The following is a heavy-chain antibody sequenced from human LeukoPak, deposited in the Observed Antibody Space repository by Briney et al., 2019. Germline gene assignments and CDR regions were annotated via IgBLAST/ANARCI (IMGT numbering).Heavy chain of an antibody. D-gene: IGHD1-26*01. CDR2: MKPNSGNT. CDR3: ARVGRTGSYYLDS. CDR1: RYTFTNYD. V-gene: IGHV1-8*01. Sequence: GASVKVSCKASRYTFTNYDINWVRQATGQGLEWMGYMKPNSGNTGYAQKFQGRVTMTRDTSISTAYMELSSLTSDDTAVYYCARVGRTGSYYLDSWGQGTLVTVSS. J-gene: IGHJ4*02.